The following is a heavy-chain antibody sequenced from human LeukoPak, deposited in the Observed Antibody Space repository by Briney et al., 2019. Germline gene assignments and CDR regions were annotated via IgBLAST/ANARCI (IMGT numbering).Heavy chain of an antibody. V-gene: IGHV3-66*02. J-gene: IGHJ4*02. CDR2: IYSGGST. CDR3: ARGEYQLPQGN. Sequence: GGSLRLSCAASGFTVSSNYMSWVRQAPGKGLEWVSVIYSGGSTYYADSVKGRFTISRDSSKNTLYLQMNSLGAEDTAVYYCARGEYQLPQGNWGQGTLVTVSS. CDR1: GFTVSSNY. D-gene: IGHD2-2*01.